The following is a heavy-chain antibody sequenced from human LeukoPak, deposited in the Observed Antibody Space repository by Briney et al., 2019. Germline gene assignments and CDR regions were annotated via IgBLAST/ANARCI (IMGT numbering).Heavy chain of an antibody. D-gene: IGHD3-3*01. CDR3: AKVYRSGLDY. CDR1: GFPFSTND. J-gene: IGHJ4*02. Sequence: GGSLRLSCAASGFPFSTNDMTWVRQAPGKGLEWVSAISGSGGSTYYADSVKGRFTISRDNSKNTLYLQMNSLRAEDTAVYYCAKVYRSGLDYWGQGTLVTVSS. CDR2: ISGSGGST. V-gene: IGHV3-23*01.